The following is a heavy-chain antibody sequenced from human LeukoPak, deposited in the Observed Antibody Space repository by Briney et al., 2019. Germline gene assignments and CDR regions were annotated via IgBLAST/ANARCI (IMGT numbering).Heavy chain of an antibody. Sequence: GGSLRLSCAASGFTFSSYVMSWVRQAPGKGLEWVAVISYDGSNKYYADSVKGRFTISRDNSKNTLYLQMNSLRAEDTAVYYCARAPWDSSGYPDYWGQGTLVTVSS. CDR3: ARAPWDSSGYPDY. CDR2: ISYDGSNK. CDR1: GFTFSSYV. D-gene: IGHD3-22*01. V-gene: IGHV3-30-3*01. J-gene: IGHJ4*02.